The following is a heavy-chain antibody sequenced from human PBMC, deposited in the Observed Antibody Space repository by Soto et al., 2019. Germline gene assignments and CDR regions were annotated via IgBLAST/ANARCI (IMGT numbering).Heavy chain of an antibody. Sequence: EVQLLESGGGLVQPGGSLRLSCAASGFTFSTYGMTWVRQAPGKGLEWVSTISPSGRNTYSADSVKGRFTISRDKSKNTRYLQMNSLRVEDTAVYYCAKADVAGAALGVDWGQGTLVTVSS. CDR1: GFTFSTYG. CDR2: ISPSGRNT. CDR3: AKADVAGAALGVD. J-gene: IGHJ4*02. V-gene: IGHV3-23*01. D-gene: IGHD6-19*01.